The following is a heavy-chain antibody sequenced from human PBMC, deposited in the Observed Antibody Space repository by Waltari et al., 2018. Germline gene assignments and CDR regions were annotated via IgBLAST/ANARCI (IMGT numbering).Heavy chain of an antibody. CDR3: AKKIGGEAVPAIPFDC. V-gene: IGHV3-23*01. CDR2: ISGSGGST. Sequence: EVQLLESGGGLVQPGGSLRLSCAASGFTFISYALTWVRQAPGKGLEWVSVISGSGGSTFYADSVKGRFTISRDNSKNILYLQMNSLRAEDTAVYYCAKKIGGEAVPAIPFDCWGQGTLVTVSS. J-gene: IGHJ4*02. D-gene: IGHD2-2*01. CDR1: GFTFISYA.